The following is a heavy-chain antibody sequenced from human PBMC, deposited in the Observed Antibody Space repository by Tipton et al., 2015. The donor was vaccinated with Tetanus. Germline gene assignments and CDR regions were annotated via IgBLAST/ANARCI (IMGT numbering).Heavy chain of an antibody. CDR1: GGSMSGSGHY. J-gene: IGHJ4*02. V-gene: IGHV4-39*02. CDR3: ARLREIVSRSGWAFDY. CDR2: SSYSGRT. D-gene: IGHD5/OR15-5a*01. Sequence: TLSLTCIVSGGSMSGSGHYGAWVRQSPGKGLEWIGSSSYSGRTNYSPSLKSRVTMSVTTSKKDFSVRLGSVTAADTAVYYCARLREIVSRSGWAFDYWGQGMLVTVSS.